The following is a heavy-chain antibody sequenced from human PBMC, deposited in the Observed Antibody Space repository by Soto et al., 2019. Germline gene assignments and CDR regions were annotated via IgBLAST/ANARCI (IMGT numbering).Heavy chain of an antibody. J-gene: IGHJ6*02. CDR1: GYTFTNYW. V-gene: IGHV5-51*01. Sequence: EVQLVQSGAEVKKPGESLKISCKGSGYTFTNYWIGWVRQMPGKGLEWMGIIYPGDSDTKYNPSFQGQVTISADKSITTTYLRWTILKASDTALYYCAASIFYYGMDVWGQGTTVTVSS. CDR2: IYPGDSDT. CDR3: AASIFYYGMDV.